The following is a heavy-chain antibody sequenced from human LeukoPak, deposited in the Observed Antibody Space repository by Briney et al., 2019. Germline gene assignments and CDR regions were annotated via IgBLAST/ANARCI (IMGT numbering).Heavy chain of an antibody. V-gene: IGHV3-23*01. D-gene: IGHD1-26*01. CDR2: ISGSGGST. CDR3: AKDGRKSGSYREAQDWFDP. J-gene: IGHJ5*02. CDR1: GFTFSSYG. Sequence: PGGSLRLSCAASGFTFSSYGMSWVRQAPGKGLEWVSAISGSGGSTYYADSVKGRFTISRDNSKNTLYLQMNSLRAEDTAVYYCAKDGRKSGSYREAQDWFDPWGQGTLVTVSS.